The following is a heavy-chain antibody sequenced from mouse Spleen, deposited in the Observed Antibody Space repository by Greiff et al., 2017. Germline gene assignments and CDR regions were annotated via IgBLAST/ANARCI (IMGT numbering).Heavy chain of an antibody. CDR1: GFTFSSYY. CDR3: ARDRTVRRVYYAMDY. Sequence: EVNLVESGGGLVKLGGSLKLSCAASGFTFSSYYMSWVRQTPEKRLEWVATISSGGGSTYYPDSVKGRFTISRDNAKNTLYLQMSSLNSEDTAVYYCARDRTVRRVYYAMDYWGQGTSVTVSS. CDR2: ISSGGGST. D-gene: IGHD2-14*01. J-gene: IGHJ4*01. V-gene: IGHV5-6-4*01.